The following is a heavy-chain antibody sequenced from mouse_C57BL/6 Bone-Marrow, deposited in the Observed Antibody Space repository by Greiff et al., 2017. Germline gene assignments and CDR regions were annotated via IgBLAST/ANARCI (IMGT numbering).Heavy chain of an antibody. D-gene: IGHD2-4*01. Sequence: QVQLQQPGTELVKPGASVKLSCKASGYTFTSYWMHWVKQRPGQGLEWIGNINPSNGGTNYTEKFKSKATLTVDKSYSTAYMQLSSLTSVDSEVYYCARCDYAVYYAMDYWGQGTSVTVSS. CDR2: INPSNGGT. J-gene: IGHJ4*01. CDR1: GYTFTSYW. CDR3: ARCDYAVYYAMDY. V-gene: IGHV1-53*01.